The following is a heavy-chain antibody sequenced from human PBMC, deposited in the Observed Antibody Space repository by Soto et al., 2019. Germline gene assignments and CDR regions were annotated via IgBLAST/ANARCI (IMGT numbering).Heavy chain of an antibody. J-gene: IGHJ3*02. CDR1: GFTFSSYS. CDR2: ISSSSSYI. CDR3: ARVRDSSGWYKGVDAFDI. D-gene: IGHD6-19*01. Sequence: GSLRLSCAASGFTFSSYSMNWVRQAPGKGLEWVSSISSSSSYIYYADSVKGRFTISRDNAKNSLYLQMNSLRAEDTAVYYCARVRDSSGWYKGVDAFDIWGQGTMVTVSS. V-gene: IGHV3-21*01.